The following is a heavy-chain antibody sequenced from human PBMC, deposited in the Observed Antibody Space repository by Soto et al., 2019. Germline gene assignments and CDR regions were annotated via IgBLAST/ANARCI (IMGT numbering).Heavy chain of an antibody. D-gene: IGHD3-10*01. Sequence: PSETLSLTCSVSGGSTSSSPDFWGWIRQPPGKPLEWIGSVFDSGSTYYNPSLKSRVTIGLDMSKTHFSLKLSSVTAADTAVYYCARHPQMVRGIGGGFMDVWGQGTKVTVSS. CDR1: GGSTSSSPDF. V-gene: IGHV4-39*01. CDR3: ARHPQMVRGIGGGFMDV. CDR2: VFDSGST. J-gene: IGHJ6*02.